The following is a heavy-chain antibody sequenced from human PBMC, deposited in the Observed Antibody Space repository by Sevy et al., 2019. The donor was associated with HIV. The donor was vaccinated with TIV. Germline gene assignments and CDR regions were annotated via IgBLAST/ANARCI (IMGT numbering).Heavy chain of an antibody. Sequence: GGSLRLSCVASGFRFSDEPMNWVRQAPGKGLEWISNIRSDSSVMSYADTVRGRFTASRDNARNSLSLQLNSLRDEDTSLYDCVRDTQFGLDYWGQGTLVTVSS. V-gene: IGHV3-48*02. J-gene: IGHJ4*02. CDR2: IRSDSSVM. D-gene: IGHD3-10*01. CDR1: GFRFSDEP. CDR3: VRDTQFGLDY.